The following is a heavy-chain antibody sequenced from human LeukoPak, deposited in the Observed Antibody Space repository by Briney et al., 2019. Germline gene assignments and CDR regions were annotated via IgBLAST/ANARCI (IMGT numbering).Heavy chain of an antibody. V-gene: IGHV4-30-2*01. CDR2: IYHSGST. J-gene: IGHJ6*02. Sequence: SETLSLTCAVSGGSISSGGYSWSWIRQPPGKGLEWIGYIYHSGSTYYNPSLKSRATISVDRSKNQFSLKLSSVTAADTAVYYCARGPPYGMDVWGQGTTVTVSS. CDR1: GGSISSGGYS. CDR3: ARGPPYGMDV.